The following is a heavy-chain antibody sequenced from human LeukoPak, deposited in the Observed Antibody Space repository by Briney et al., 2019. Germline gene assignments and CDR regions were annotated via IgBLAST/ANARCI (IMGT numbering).Heavy chain of an antibody. J-gene: IGHJ4*02. CDR2: INPNSGGT. Sequence: ASVKVSCKASGYTFTGYYMHWVRQAPGQGLEWMGGINPNSGGTNYAQKFQGRVTMTRDTSISTAYMELSRLRSDDTAVYYCARDKGRWLSTAYYWGQGTLVTVSS. V-gene: IGHV1-2*02. CDR1: GYTFTGYY. CDR3: ARDKGRWLSTAYY. D-gene: IGHD3-22*01.